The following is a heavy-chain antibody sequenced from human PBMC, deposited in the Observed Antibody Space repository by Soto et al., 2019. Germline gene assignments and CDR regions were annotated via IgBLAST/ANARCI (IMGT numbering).Heavy chain of an antibody. CDR1: GGTFSSYA. CDR2: IIPICGTA. V-gene: IGHV1-69*06. J-gene: IGHJ6*02. CDR3: AILWFGAQIYGMDV. D-gene: IGHD3-10*01. Sequence: QVQLVQSGAEVKKPGSSVKVSCKASGGTFSSYAVSWVRQAPGQGREWMGGIIPICGTANYAQKFQGRVTITEDKSPSKAYMELRSLRSEDTAVYYCAILWFGAQIYGMDVWGQGSTVTVSS.